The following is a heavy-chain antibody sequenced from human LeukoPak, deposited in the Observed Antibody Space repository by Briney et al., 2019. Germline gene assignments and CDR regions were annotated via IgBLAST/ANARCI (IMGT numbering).Heavy chain of an antibody. Sequence: GGSLRLSCAASGFTFSSYAMSWVRQAPGKGLEWVSAISDSGGSTYYADSVKGRFTISRDNSKNTLYLQMNSLRAEGTAVYYCAKDHYDYVWGSYRIYYFDYWGQGTLVTVSS. J-gene: IGHJ4*02. CDR2: ISDSGGST. CDR1: GFTFSSYA. CDR3: AKDHYDYVWGSYRIYYFDY. V-gene: IGHV3-23*01. D-gene: IGHD3-16*02.